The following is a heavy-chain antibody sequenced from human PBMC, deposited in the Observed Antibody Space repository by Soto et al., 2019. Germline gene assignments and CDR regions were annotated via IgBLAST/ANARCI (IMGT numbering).Heavy chain of an antibody. V-gene: IGHV4-4*02. CDR3: ASTGGFYGSGSYDY. CDR2: IYHSGST. CDR1: GGSISSSNW. Sequence: SETLSLTCAVSGGSISSSNWWSWVRQPPGKGLEWIGVIYHSGSTNYNPSLKSRVTISVDKSKNQFSLKLSSVTAADTAVYYCASTGGFYGSGSYDYWGQGTLVTVSS. D-gene: IGHD3-10*01. J-gene: IGHJ4*02.